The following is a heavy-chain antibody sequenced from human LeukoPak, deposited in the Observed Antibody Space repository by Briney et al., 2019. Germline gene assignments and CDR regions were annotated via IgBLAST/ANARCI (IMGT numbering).Heavy chain of an antibody. Sequence: PGGSLRLSCAASGFTFSSYSMNWVRQAPGKGLEWVSSISSSSSYIYYADSVKGRFTISRDNAKNSLYLQMNSLRAEDTAVYYCARRGGTGTTHWFDPWGHGTLVTVSS. J-gene: IGHJ5*02. CDR1: GFTFSSYS. CDR2: ISSSSSYI. CDR3: ARRGGTGTTHWFDP. V-gene: IGHV3-21*01. D-gene: IGHD1-7*01.